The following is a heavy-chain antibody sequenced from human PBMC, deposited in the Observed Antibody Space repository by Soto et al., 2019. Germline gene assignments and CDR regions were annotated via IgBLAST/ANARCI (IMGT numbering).Heavy chain of an antibody. CDR2: IVVVNGNT. Sequence: ELVQSGPEAREPGTSVKVSCRASGFSFGDSAVQWVRQGRGQRLAWIGWIVVVNGNTNSAQKFEGRVTLTRDASTSTSHMELTSLSSEDTAVYFCAVTDLPFRPLTEPTENGMDVWGQGTTVTVSS. J-gene: IGHJ6*02. V-gene: IGHV1-58*01. CDR1: GFSFGDSA. CDR3: AVTDLPFRPLTEPTENGMDV. D-gene: IGHD3-3*02.